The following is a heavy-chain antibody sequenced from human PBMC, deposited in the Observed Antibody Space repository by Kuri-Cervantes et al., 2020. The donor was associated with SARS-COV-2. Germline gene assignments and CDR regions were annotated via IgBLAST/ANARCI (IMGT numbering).Heavy chain of an antibody. Sequence: GSLRLSCAVYGGSFRGYYWSGISEPPGKGLEWIGEINHSGSTNYNPSLKSRVTISVDTSKNQFSLKLSSVTAADTAIYYCARNGEIICSSSYFDYWGRGTLVTVSS. CDR3: ARNGEIICSSSYFDY. CDR2: INHSGST. J-gene: IGHJ4*02. CDR1: GGSFRGYY. V-gene: IGHV4-34*01. D-gene: IGHD6-6*01.